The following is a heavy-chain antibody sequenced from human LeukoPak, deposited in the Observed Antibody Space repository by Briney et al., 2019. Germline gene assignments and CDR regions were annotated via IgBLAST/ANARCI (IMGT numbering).Heavy chain of an antibody. V-gene: IGHV1-46*01. J-gene: IGHJ4*02. CDR3: ARDLEIDGYSYGVFDY. CDR2: INPSGGST. D-gene: IGHD5-18*01. Sequence: ASLKVSCKASGYTFTRYYMHWVRQAPGQGLEWMGVINPSGGSTRYAQSFQGRVTLTRDTSTSTFYMGLSSLRSEDTAVYYCARDLEIDGYSYGVFDYWGQGTLLTVSS. CDR1: GYTFTRYY.